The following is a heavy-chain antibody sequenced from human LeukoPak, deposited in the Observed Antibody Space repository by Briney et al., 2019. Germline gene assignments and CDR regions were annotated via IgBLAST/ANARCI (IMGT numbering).Heavy chain of an antibody. CDR3: ARDRFYGDYD. V-gene: IGHV1-2*02. J-gene: IGHJ4*02. D-gene: IGHD4-17*01. CDR1: GYTFTDYY. Sequence: ASVKVCCKASGYTFTDYYMHWVRQAPGQGLEWMGWINPNSGDTNYAQKFQGRVTMTRDTSITTAYMELSRLTSDDTAVYYCARDRFYGDYDWGQGTLVTVSS. CDR2: INPNSGDT.